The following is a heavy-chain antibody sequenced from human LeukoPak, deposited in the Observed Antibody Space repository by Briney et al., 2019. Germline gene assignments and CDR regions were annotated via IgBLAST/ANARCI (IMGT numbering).Heavy chain of an antibody. J-gene: IGHJ3*02. CDR3: ARAQKYSYDAFDI. CDR1: GFTFSSYS. V-gene: IGHV3-48*04. Sequence: GGSLRLSCAASGFTFSSYSMNWVRQAPGKGLEYVSYISSGSGTIYYADSVKGRFTISRNNAKNSLYLQMNSLSAEDTAVYYCARAQKYSYDAFDIWGQGTMVTVSS. D-gene: IGHD4-11*01. CDR2: ISSGSGTI.